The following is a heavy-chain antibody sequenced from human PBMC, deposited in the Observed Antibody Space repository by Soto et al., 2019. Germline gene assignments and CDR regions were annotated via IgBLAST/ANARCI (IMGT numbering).Heavy chain of an antibody. CDR2: IIPIFGTA. CDR1: GGTFSSYG. J-gene: IGHJ4*01. Sequence: SVKVSCKASGGTFSSYGISWVRQAPGQGLEWMGGIIPIFGTANYAQKFQGRVTITADESTSTAYMELSSLRSEDTAVYYCARGPLGYYYSSGYSHAVFDYWGQ. V-gene: IGHV1-69*13. CDR3: ARGPLGYYYSSGYSHAVFDY. D-gene: IGHD3-22*01.